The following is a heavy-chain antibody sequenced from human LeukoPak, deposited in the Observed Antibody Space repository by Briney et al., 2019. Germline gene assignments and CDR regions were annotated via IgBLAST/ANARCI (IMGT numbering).Heavy chain of an antibody. D-gene: IGHD5-24*01. J-gene: IGHJ5*02. CDR2: INPNSGGT. V-gene: IGHV1-2*02. Sequence: ASVTVSCKAFGYTFTGYYMHWVRQAPGQGLEWMGWINPNSGGTNYAQKFQGRVTMTRDTSTSTAYMELSRLRSDDTAVYYCARDLGMVQFPFDPWGQGTLVTVSS. CDR3: ARDLGMVQFPFDP. CDR1: GYTFTGYY.